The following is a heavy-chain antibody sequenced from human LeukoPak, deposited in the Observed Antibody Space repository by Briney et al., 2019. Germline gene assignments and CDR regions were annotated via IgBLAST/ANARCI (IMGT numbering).Heavy chain of an antibody. Sequence: PSETLSLTCTVAGGSISSISYCWGWLRHPPGKGLEWIGSIYYSWSTYYNPSLKNRVTISVATSKHQFPLKLSSVTAADTAVYYCARGRVGATALQDYYYYMDVWGKGTTVTVSS. CDR3: ARGRVGATALQDYYYYMDV. V-gene: IGHV4-39*06. CDR1: GGSISSISYC. CDR2: IYYSWST. J-gene: IGHJ6*03. D-gene: IGHD1-26*01.